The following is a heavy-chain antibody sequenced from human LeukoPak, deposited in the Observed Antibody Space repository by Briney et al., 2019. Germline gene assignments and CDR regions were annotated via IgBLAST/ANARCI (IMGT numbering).Heavy chain of an antibody. CDR2: ISGSGGST. CDR3: AKSLVVVGAQPVFDY. CDR1: GFTFSIYA. D-gene: IGHD1-26*01. Sequence: PGGSLRLSCSGSGFTFSIYAMNWVRQAPGKGLEWVSAISGSGGSTYYADSVKGRFTISRDNSKNTLYLQMNSLRAEDTAVYYCAKSLVVVGAQPVFDYWGQGTLVTVSS. J-gene: IGHJ4*02. V-gene: IGHV3-23*01.